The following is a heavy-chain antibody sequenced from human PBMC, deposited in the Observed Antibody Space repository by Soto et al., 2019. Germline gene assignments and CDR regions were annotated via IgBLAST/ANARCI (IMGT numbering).Heavy chain of an antibody. V-gene: IGHV3-15*01. CDR2: IKSKPGGGAR. J-gene: IGHJ4*02. CDR3: NTESPYGDFLFDF. CDR1: GFTFSLAW. D-gene: IGHD4-17*01. Sequence: PGGSLRLSCTGSGFTFSLAWMSWVRQAPGKGLEWVGRIKSKPGGGARDYAAPVQGRFTISRDDSKNTLYLQLNSLKTEDTAVYYCNTESPYGDFLFDFWGQGTPVTVS.